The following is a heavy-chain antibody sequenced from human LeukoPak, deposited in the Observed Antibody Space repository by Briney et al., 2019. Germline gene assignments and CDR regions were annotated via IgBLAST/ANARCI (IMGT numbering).Heavy chain of an antibody. CDR1: GFTFDNDA. D-gene: IGHD6-19*01. J-gene: IGHJ4*02. Sequence: GRSLRLSCAASGFTFDNDAMHWVRQAPGKGLEWLSIISWNSGYIGYADSVKGRFTISRDNAKKSLDLQMNSLRAEDTAFYCCAKVRGTYSSGYFFDYWGQGTLVTVSS. V-gene: IGHV3-9*01. CDR2: ISWNSGYI. CDR3: AKVRGTYSSGYFFDY.